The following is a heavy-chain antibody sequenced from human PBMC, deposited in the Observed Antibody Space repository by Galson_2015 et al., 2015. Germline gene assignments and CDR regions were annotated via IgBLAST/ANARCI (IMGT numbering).Heavy chain of an antibody. CDR1: GFTFSSYA. D-gene: IGHD6-19*01. V-gene: IGHV3-23*01. Sequence: SLRLSCAASGFTFSSYAMSWVRQAPGKGLEWVSTISGSGGSTYYADSVKGRFTISRDNSKNTPYLQMNSLRAEDTAVYYCAKDPRIKSYSSGWYFAYWGQGTLVTVSS. CDR3: AKDPRIKSYSSGWYFAY. CDR2: ISGSGGST. J-gene: IGHJ4*02.